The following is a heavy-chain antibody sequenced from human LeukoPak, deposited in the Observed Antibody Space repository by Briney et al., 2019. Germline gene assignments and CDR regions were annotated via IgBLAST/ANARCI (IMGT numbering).Heavy chain of an antibody. D-gene: IGHD5-24*01. CDR2: IWYDGSNK. J-gene: IGHJ4*02. V-gene: IGHV3-33*08. CDR1: GFTFTNYA. Sequence: GGSLRLSCAASGFTFTNYAMHWVRQAPGKGLEWVAVIWYDGSNKYYADSVKGRFTISRDNSKNTLYLQMNSPRAEDTAVYYCARDRTGHNPGDYWGQGTLVTVSA. CDR3: ARDRTGHNPGDY.